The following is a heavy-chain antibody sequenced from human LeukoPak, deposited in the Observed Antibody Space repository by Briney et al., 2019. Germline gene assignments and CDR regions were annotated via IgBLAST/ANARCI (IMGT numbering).Heavy chain of an antibody. CDR3: ARGQAHYDILTGYPIYYFDY. CDR1: GYTFTGYY. Sequence: ASVKVSCKASGYTFTGYYMHWVRQAPGQGLEWMGWINPNSGGTNYAQKFQGRVTMTRDTSISTAYMELSRLRSDDTAVYYCARGQAHYDILTGYPIYYFDYWGQGTLVTVSS. J-gene: IGHJ4*02. V-gene: IGHV1-2*02. CDR2: INPNSGGT. D-gene: IGHD3-9*01.